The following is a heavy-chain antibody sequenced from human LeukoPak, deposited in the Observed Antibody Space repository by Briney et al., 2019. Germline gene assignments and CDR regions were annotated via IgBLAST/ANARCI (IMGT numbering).Heavy chain of an antibody. D-gene: IGHD3-3*01. CDR2: IKQDGSEK. Sequence: GGSLRLSCAASGFTFSSYWMSWVRQAPGKGLEWVANIKQDGSEKYYVDSVKGRFTISRDNAKKSPYLQINSLRAEDTAVYYCARDRTTIFGVVLDYWGQGTLVTVSS. CDR1: GFTFSSYW. CDR3: ARDRTTIFGVVLDY. J-gene: IGHJ4*02. V-gene: IGHV3-7*01.